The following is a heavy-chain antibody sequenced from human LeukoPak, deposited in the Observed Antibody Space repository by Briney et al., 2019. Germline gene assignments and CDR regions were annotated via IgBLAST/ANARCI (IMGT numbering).Heavy chain of an antibody. D-gene: IGHD5-18*01. Sequence: GGSLRLSCTASGFTFGDHAMSWVRQAPGKGLEWVGFIRSKTYGGTTEYAASVKGRFTISRDDSKSIAYLQMNSLKTEDTAVYYCTRGPIQQWLCYGMDVWGQGTTVTVSS. CDR3: TRGPIQQWLCYGMDV. V-gene: IGHV3-49*04. J-gene: IGHJ6*02. CDR1: GFTFGDHA. CDR2: IRSKTYGGTT.